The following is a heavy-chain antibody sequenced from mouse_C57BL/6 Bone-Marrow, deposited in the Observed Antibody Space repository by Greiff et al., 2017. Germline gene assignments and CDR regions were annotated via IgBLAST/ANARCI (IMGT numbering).Heavy chain of an antibody. CDR1: GFTFSSSG. V-gene: IGHV5-6*01. J-gene: IGHJ2*01. Sequence: EVQLVESGGDLVKPGGSLKLSCAASGFTFSSSGMSWVRQTPDTRLEWVAHISSGGSYTYYPDSVKGRFTISRDNAKNTLYMQMSRHESEDTAMYYCTRRPGSRFDYWGQGTTLTVSS. CDR3: TRRPGSRFDY. CDR2: ISSGGSYT. D-gene: IGHD1-1*01.